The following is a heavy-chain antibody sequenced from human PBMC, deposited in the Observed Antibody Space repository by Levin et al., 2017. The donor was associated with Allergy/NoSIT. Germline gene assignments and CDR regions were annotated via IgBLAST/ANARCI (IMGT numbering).Heavy chain of an antibody. Sequence: PSETLSLTCAVSGDSISSSNWWSWVRQPPGKGLEWIGEIYHSGRNNYNPSLKSRVTISVDKSKNQFFLNLSSVTAADTAVYYCARDLISAGGTGFDPWGQGTLVTVSS. CDR3: ARDLISAGGTGFDP. J-gene: IGHJ5*02. V-gene: IGHV4-4*02. CDR1: GDSISSSNW. CDR2: IYHSGRN. D-gene: IGHD6-13*01.